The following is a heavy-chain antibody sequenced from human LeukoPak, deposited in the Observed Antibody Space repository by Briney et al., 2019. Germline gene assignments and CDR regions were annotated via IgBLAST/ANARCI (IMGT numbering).Heavy chain of an antibody. CDR2: IYSGGST. D-gene: IGHD2-21*01. CDR3: ASAREYCGSAECYEYFQH. J-gene: IGHJ1*01. Sequence: GGSLRLSCAASGFTVGTSSMSWVRQSPGKGLEWVSVIYSGGSTYYADSVNGRFTVSRDNSRNTLFLQMNSLRAEDTALYYCASAREYCGSAECYEYFQHWGQGTLVTVSS. CDR1: GFTVGTSS. V-gene: IGHV3-53*01.